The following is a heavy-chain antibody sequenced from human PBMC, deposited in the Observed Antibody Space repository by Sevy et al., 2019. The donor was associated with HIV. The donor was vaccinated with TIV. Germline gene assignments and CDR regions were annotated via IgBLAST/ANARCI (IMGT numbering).Heavy chain of an antibody. V-gene: IGHV3-7*01. CDR2: IKQDGSEK. D-gene: IGHD3-10*01. Sequence: GGSLRLSCAASGFTFSSYWMSWVRQAPGKGLEWVANIKQDGSEKYYVDSVKGRFTISRDNAKNSLYLQMNSLRAEDTAVYYCAKDEITDYYGSGSYYNFDYWGHGTLVTVSS. CDR3: AKDEITDYYGSGSYYNFDY. J-gene: IGHJ4*01. CDR1: GFTFSSYW.